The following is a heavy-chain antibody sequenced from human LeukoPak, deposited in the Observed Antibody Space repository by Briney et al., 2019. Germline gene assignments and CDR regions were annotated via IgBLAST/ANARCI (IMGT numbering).Heavy chain of an antibody. V-gene: IGHV3-30*18. J-gene: IGHJ4*02. Sequence: PGGSLRLSCAASGFTFKTYGMHWVRQAPGKGLEWVTLITFDGSKKYFADTVKGRFTISRDNSRNMLYLQMNNLTTDDTAVYYWAKGRNYYDSSGYSPLGHWGQGTLVTVSS. D-gene: IGHD3-22*01. CDR3: AKGRNYYDSSGYSPLGH. CDR2: ITFDGSKK. CDR1: GFTFKTYG.